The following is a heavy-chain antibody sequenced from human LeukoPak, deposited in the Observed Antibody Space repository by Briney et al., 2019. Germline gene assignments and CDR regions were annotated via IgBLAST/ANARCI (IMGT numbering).Heavy chain of an antibody. CDR3: AKGGPEASAGLTWFDP. V-gene: IGHV4-59*01. J-gene: IGHJ5*02. D-gene: IGHD1-14*01. CDR2: VWYSGTT. Sequence: SETLSLTCTVSGGSINIYWSWIRQSPGKGLEWIGYVWYSGTTKYNPSLKSRVTISVDTSKNQFSLKLDYVTAADTAVYYCAKGGPEASAGLTWFDPWGQGTRVTVSS. CDR1: GGSINIY.